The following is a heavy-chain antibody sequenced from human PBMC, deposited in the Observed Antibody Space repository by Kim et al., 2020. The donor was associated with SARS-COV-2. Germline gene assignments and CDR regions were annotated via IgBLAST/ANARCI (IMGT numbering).Heavy chain of an antibody. CDR1: GFTFSSYS. CDR2: ISSGSDVK. CDR3: ARDPPYIPTRPGGFYS. J-gene: IGHJ5*01. V-gene: IGHV3-48*02. D-gene: IGHD2-15*01. Sequence: GGSLRLSCVASGFTFSSYSMTWVRQAPGRGLEWISFISSGSDVKYYADSVKGRFTISRDNAGNSLFLHMASLRDDDTAVYYCARDPPYIPTRPGGFYSWG.